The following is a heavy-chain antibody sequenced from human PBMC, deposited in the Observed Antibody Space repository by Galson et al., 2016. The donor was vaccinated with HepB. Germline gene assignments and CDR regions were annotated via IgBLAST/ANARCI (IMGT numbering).Heavy chain of an antibody. CDR1: GYTFTIYG. CDR3: AGDVNGPPMGNYYYYGMDV. Sequence: SVKVSCKASGYTFTIYGITWVRQAPGQGLEWMGRISAYNGNTNYALKLQGRVTMTTDTSTSTVYMGLRSLRSDDTAVYYCAGDVNGPPMGNYYYYGMDVWGQGTTVTVSS. V-gene: IGHV1-18*01. J-gene: IGHJ6*02. CDR2: ISAYNGNT. D-gene: IGHD2-8*01.